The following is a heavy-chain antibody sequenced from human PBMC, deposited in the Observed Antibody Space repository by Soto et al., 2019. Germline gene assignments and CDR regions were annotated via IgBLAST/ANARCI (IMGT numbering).Heavy chain of an antibody. J-gene: IGHJ4*02. D-gene: IGHD3-10*01. Sequence: GGSLRLSCAASGFSFSTYWIHWVRQAPGKGLVWVSRINPDGTSISYADSVKGRFTISRDNAKNTLYLQKNSLGVDDTAVYYCATAGSFRFDYWGLGTLDTSPQ. CDR2: INPDGTSI. CDR1: GFSFSTYW. V-gene: IGHV3-74*01. CDR3: ATAGSFRFDY.